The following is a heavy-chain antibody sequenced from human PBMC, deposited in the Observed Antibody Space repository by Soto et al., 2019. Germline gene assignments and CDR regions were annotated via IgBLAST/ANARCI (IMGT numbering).Heavy chain of an antibody. J-gene: IGHJ4*02. CDR3: ARDRGSVSYSGFDY. V-gene: IGHV3-33*01. CDR2: IWYDGSNK. Sequence: QVQLVESGGGVVQPGRSLRLSCAASGFTFSSYGMHWVRQATGKGLEWVAVIWYDGSNKYYADSVKGRFTISRDNSKNTLYLQMNSLRAEDTAVYYCARDRGSVSYSGFDYRGQGTLVTVSS. D-gene: IGHD1-26*01. CDR1: GFTFSSYG.